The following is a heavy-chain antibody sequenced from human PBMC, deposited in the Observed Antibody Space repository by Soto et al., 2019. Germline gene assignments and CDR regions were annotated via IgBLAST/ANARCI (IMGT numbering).Heavy chain of an antibody. V-gene: IGHV1-8*01. CDR3: ARGAAYNWNDEPYYYGMDV. CDR2: MNPNSGNT. J-gene: IGHJ6*02. D-gene: IGHD1-1*01. CDR1: GYTFTSYD. Sequence: ASVKVSCKASGYTFTSYDINWVRQATGQGLEWMGWMNPNSGNTGYAQKFQGRVTMTRNTSISTAYMELSSLRSEDTAVYYCARGAAYNWNDEPYYYGMDVWGQGTTVTAP.